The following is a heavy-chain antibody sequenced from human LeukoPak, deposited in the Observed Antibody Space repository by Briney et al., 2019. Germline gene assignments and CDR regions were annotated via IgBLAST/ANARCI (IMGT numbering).Heavy chain of an antibody. V-gene: IGHV1-24*01. Sequence: ASVKVSCKVSGYTLTELSMHWVRQAPGKGLEWMGGFDPEDGKKIYAQKFQGRVTMTEDTSTDTAYMELSSLRSEDMAVYYCATEHRGRMEDSHLNWNDYYYYMDVWGKGTTVTVSS. CDR1: GYTLTELS. CDR3: ATEHRGRMEDSHLNWNDYYYYMDV. CDR2: FDPEDGKK. D-gene: IGHD1-1*01. J-gene: IGHJ6*03.